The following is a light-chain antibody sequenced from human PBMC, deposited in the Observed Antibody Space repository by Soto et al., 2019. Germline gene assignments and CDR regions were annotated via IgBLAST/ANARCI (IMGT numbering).Light chain of an antibody. CDR2: GVS. CDR1: QSVPSNF. V-gene: IGKV3-20*01. Sequence: EIVLTQSPGTLSLSPGERATLSCRASQSVPSNFLAWYKQKPGQAPILVIYGVSRRATGIPDGFSGSGSGTDFALTISRLEPEDFAVYYCQQYDSSWTFGQGTKVEIK. CDR3: QQYDSSWT. J-gene: IGKJ1*01.